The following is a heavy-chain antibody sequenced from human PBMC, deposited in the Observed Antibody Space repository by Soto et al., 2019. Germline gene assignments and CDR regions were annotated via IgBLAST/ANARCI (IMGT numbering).Heavy chain of an antibody. Sequence: QVHLVKSGGGGVQPGRSKRLSCVVSGFTFNDYAIHWVRQAPGKGLEWVAVISFDGNNKFYADSVKGRFTISRDRSKTTAYLQMNNLRAEDTAVYYCARDHWDCSGGGCNPHQLNFFAMDVWGQGTTVTVSS. D-gene: IGHD2-15*01. V-gene: IGHV3-30*03. CDR3: ARDHWDCSGGGCNPHQLNFFAMDV. CDR1: GFTFNDYA. J-gene: IGHJ6*02. CDR2: ISFDGNNK.